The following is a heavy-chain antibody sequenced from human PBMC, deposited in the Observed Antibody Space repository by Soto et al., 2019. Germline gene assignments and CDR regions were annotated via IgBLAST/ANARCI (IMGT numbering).Heavy chain of an antibody. Sequence: PSETLSLTCTVSGGSINTYFWSWIRQPPGRGLEWIGYIYYSGSTNYNPSLKSRVTISVDTSKNQFSLKLSSVTAADTAVYYCARLTAEDDAFDIWGQGTMVT. CDR2: IYYSGST. CDR1: GGSINTYF. J-gene: IGHJ3*02. CDR3: ARLTAEDDAFDI. V-gene: IGHV4-59*08.